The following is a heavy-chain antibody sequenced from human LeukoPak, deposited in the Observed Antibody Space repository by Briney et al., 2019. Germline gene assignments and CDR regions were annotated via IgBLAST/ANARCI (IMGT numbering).Heavy chain of an antibody. J-gene: IGHJ4*02. D-gene: IGHD3-22*01. V-gene: IGHV3-7*01. CDR1: GFTFSSYW. CDR2: IKQDGSEK. Sequence: PGGSLRLSCAASGFTFSSYWMSWVRQAPGKGLEWVANIKQDGSEKYYVDSVKGRFTISRDNAKNSLYLQMNSLRAEDTAVYYCAGFQTYDSSGYYGGYYFDYWGQGTLVTVSS. CDR3: AGFQTYDSSGYYGGYYFDY.